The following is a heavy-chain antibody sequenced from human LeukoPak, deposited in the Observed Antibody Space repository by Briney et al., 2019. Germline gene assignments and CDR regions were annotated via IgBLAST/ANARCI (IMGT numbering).Heavy chain of an antibody. CDR1: GGSFSGYY. J-gene: IGHJ2*01. V-gene: IGHV4-34*01. CDR2: INHSGST. D-gene: IGHD3-10*01. CDR3: ARGSTMVRGARPYWYFDL. Sequence: SETLSLTCAVYGGSFSGYYWSWIRQPPGKGLEWIGEINHSGSTNYNPSLKSRVTISVDTSKNQFSLKLSSVTAADTAVYYCARGSTMVRGARPYWYFDLWGRGTLVTVSS.